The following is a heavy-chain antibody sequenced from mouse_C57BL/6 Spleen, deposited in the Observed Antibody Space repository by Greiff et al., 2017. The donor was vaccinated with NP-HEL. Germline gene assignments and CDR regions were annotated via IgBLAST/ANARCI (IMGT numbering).Heavy chain of an antibody. CDR2: IDPEDGET. D-gene: IGHD1-1*01. CDR3: ARDSGSSYVDFDV. J-gene: IGHJ1*03. V-gene: IGHV14-2*01. Sequence: VQLKESGAELVKPGASVKLSCTASGFNIKDYYMHWVKQRTEQGLEWIGRIDPEDGETKYAPKFQGKATITADTSSNTAYLQLSSLTSEDTAVYYCARDSGSSYVDFDVWGTGTTVTVAS. CDR1: GFNIKDYY.